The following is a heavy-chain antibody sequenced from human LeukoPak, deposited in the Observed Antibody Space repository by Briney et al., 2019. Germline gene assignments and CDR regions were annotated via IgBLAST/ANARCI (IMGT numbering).Heavy chain of an antibody. CDR1: GGSFSGYY. Sequence: SETLSLTCAVYGGSFSGYYWSWIRQPPGKGLEWIGEINHSGSNNYNPSLKSRVTISVDTSKNQFSLKLSSVTAADTAVYYCARNRMDVWGKGTTVTVSS. CDR3: ARNRMDV. V-gene: IGHV4-34*01. CDR2: INHSGSN. J-gene: IGHJ6*04.